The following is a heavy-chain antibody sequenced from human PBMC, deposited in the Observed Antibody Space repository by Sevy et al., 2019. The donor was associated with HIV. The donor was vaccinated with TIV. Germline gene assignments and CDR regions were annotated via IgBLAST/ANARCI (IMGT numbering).Heavy chain of an antibody. V-gene: IGHV3-7*01. Sequence: GGSLRLSCEVSVFTFSNYWRTWVRQAPGKGLEWVANIKEDGSDKYYGDSVKGRFSLSRDNAKNSLYLQMDSLRAEDTAVYYCVRDGLASATDFDYWGQGTLVTVSS. D-gene: IGHD2-15*01. CDR2: IKEDGSDK. CDR1: VFTFSNYW. CDR3: VRDGLASATDFDY. J-gene: IGHJ4*02.